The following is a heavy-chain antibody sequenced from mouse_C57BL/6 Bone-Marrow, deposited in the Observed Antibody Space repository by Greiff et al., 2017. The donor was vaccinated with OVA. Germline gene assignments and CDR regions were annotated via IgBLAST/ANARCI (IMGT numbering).Heavy chain of an antibody. J-gene: IGHJ2*01. CDR3: ARHERLLDY. CDR1: GFTFSSYG. Sequence: DVHLVESGGDLVKPGGSLKLSCAASGFTFSSYGMSWVRQTPDKRLEWVATISSGGSYTYYPDSVKGRFTISRDNAKNTLYLQMSSLKSEDTAMYYCARHERLLDYWGQGTTLTVSS. V-gene: IGHV5-6*01. CDR2: ISSGGSYT. D-gene: IGHD2-12*01.